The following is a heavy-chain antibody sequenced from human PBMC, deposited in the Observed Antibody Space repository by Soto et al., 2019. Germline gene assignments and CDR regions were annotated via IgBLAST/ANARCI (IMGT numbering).Heavy chain of an antibody. CDR3: ARLGSYDPGFDY. CDR1: GGSISNYY. J-gene: IGHJ4*02. CDR2: IYYSGSTSGST. Sequence: PSETLSLTCTVSGGSISNYYWSWIRQAPGKGLEWIGYIYYSGSTSGSTNYNPSLKSRVTISVDTSNNQFSLKLSSVTAADTAVYYCARLGSYDPGFDYWGQGTLVTVSS. V-gene: IGHV4-59*08. D-gene: IGHD3-16*01.